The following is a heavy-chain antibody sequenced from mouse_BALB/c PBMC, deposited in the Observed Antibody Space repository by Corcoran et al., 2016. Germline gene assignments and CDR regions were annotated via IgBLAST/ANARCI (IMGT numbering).Heavy chain of an antibody. CDR3: ARWDWYFDV. CDR1: GFNIKDTY. V-gene: IGHV14-3*02. CDR2: IDPANGTT. J-gene: IGHJ1*01. Sequence: EVQLQQSGAELVKPGASVKLSCTASGFNIKDTYMHWVKQRPEKGLEWSGRIDPANGTTKYDPKFQGKATITADTSSNTAYLQLSSLTSEDTAVYYCARWDWYFDVWGAGTTVTVSS.